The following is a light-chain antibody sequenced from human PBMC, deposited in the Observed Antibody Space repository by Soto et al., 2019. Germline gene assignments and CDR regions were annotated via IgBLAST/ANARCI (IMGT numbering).Light chain of an antibody. CDR3: QQSYSTPIT. CDR1: QSISGY. CDR2: AAS. V-gene: IGKV1-39*01. Sequence: DIQMTQSPSTLPASVGDRVTISCRASQSISGYVNWYKQNPGKAPKLRIDAASSLQRVVPSRFSGSGSGTDGTLTISSLQPEDFATDECQQSYSTPITFGQGTRLEIK. J-gene: IGKJ5*01.